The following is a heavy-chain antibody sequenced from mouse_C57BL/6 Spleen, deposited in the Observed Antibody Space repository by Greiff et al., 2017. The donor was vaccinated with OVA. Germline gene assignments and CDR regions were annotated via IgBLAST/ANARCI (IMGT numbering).Heavy chain of an antibody. V-gene: IGHV1-54*01. Sequence: QVQLQQSGAELVRPGTSVKVSCKASGYAFTNYLIEWVKQRPGQGLEWIGVFNPGSGGTNYNEKFKGKATLTADKSSSTAYMQLSSLTSEDSAVEFCARFDGYTGFAYWGQGTLVTVSA. D-gene: IGHD2-3*01. J-gene: IGHJ3*01. CDR3: ARFDGYTGFAY. CDR1: GYAFTNYL. CDR2: FNPGSGGT.